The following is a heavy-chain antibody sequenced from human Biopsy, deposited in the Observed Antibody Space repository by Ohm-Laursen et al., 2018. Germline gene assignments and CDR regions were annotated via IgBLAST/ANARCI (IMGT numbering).Heavy chain of an antibody. J-gene: IGHJ1*01. Sequence: ASVKVSCKAPGGTFSNYGVNWVRQAPGQGLEWLGGSIPILGTGNYAQKFQDRVTVAADTSTSTATMEPRSLRSDDTAVYYCATKLTGYFHHWGQGTLVIVSS. CDR1: GGTFSNYG. D-gene: IGHD3-9*01. CDR3: ATKLTGYFHH. V-gene: IGHV1-69*06. CDR2: SIPILGTG.